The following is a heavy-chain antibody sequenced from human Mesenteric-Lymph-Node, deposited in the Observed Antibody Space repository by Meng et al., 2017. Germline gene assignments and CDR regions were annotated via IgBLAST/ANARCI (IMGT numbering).Heavy chain of an antibody. CDR2: ISWNSGSI. CDR3: AKDSSGYYGGYFDY. J-gene: IGHJ4*02. V-gene: IGHV3-9*03. Sequence: SCAASGFTFDDYAMHWVRQAPGKGLEWVSGISWNSGSIGYADSVKGRFTISRDNAKNSLYLQMNSLRAEDMALYYCAKDSSGYYGGYFDYWGQGTLVTVSS. CDR1: GFTFDDYA. D-gene: IGHD3-22*01.